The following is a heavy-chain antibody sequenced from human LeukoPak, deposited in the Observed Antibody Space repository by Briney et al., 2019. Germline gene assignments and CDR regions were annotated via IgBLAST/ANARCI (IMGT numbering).Heavy chain of an antibody. D-gene: IGHD1-26*01. CDR1: GFTFTNFG. CDR3: ARDSEWGLQRSDY. J-gene: IGHJ4*02. CDR2: IWYDGSKK. V-gene: IGHV3-33*01. Sequence: GRSLRLSCAASGFTFTNFGLHWVRQAPGKGLEWVAVIWYDGSKKYYADSVKGRFTISRDNAKNSLYLQMNSLRAEDTAVYYCARDSEWGLQRSDYWGQGTLVTVSS.